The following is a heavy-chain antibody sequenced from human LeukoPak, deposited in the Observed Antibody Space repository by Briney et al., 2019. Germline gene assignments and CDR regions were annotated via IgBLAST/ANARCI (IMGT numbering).Heavy chain of an antibody. CDR2: INHSGST. V-gene: IGHV4-34*01. CDR3: ARDAIGPYDYVWGSYRFTRSYFDY. D-gene: IGHD3-16*02. CDR1: GGSFSGYY. Sequence: SETLSLTCAVYGGSFSGYYWSWIRQSPGKGLEWIGEINHSGSTNYNPSLKSRVTISVDTSKNQFSLKLSSVTAADTAVYYCARDAIGPYDYVWGSYRFTRSYFDYWGQGTLVTVSS. J-gene: IGHJ4*02.